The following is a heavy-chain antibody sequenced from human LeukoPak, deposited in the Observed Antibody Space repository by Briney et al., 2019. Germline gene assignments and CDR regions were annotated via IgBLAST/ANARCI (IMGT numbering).Heavy chain of an antibody. CDR1: GYSFTSYW. CDR2: IYPGDSDT. D-gene: IGHD3-10*01. CDR3: ARLVGDYYGSGSYYNLDY. J-gene: IGHJ4*02. V-gene: IGHV5-51*01. Sequence: GESLKMSCKGSGYSFTSYWIGWVRQMPGKGLEWMGIIYPGDSDTRYSPSFQGQVTISADKSISTAYLQWSSLKASDTAMYYRARLVGDYYGSGSYYNLDYWGQGTLVTVSS.